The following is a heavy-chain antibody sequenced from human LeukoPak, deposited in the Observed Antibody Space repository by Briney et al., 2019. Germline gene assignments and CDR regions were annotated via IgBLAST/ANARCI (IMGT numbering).Heavy chain of an antibody. Sequence: GGSLRLSCEASGFTFSNYWMHWVRQAPGKGLMWVSRINPDGTSTNYADSVKGRFTISRDNAKNTVDLQMNSLRGEDTAVYYCARDAGDCGGDCPRWFDPWGQGTLVTVSS. CDR3: ARDAGDCGGDCPRWFDP. CDR1: GFTFSNYW. J-gene: IGHJ5*02. V-gene: IGHV3-74*01. D-gene: IGHD2-21*02. CDR2: INPDGTST.